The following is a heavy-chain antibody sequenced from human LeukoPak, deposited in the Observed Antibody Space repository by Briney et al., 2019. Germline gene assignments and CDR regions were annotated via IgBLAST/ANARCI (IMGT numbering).Heavy chain of an antibody. CDR3: AKGPSITMIVGYFDY. D-gene: IGHD3-22*01. CDR1: GFTFGRYS. J-gene: IGHJ4*02. CDR2: ISYDGKNK. V-gene: IGHV3-30*04. Sequence: PGGSLRLSCAASGFTFGRYSMHWVRQAPGKRLEWVGVISYDGKNKYYADSVKGRFTLSRDNSKNTLYLQMNSLRAEDTAVYYCAKGPSITMIVGYFDYWGQGTLVTVSS.